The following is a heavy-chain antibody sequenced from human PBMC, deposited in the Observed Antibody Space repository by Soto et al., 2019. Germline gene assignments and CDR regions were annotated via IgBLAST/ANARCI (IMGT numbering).Heavy chain of an antibody. D-gene: IGHD4-17*01. Sequence: VSGPTLVNPPETLTLICTVSGFSLTTGKMGVSWIRQPPGKALEWLAHVFSDKERSYSTSLQGRLTISKDTSGSQVVLSMTNVDPLATATYHRARLNVDSYQFYYAMDVWGPGTTVTASS. CDR3: ARLNVDSYQFYYAMDV. CDR2: VFSDKER. J-gene: IGHJ6*02. CDR1: GFSLTTGKMG. V-gene: IGHV2-26*01.